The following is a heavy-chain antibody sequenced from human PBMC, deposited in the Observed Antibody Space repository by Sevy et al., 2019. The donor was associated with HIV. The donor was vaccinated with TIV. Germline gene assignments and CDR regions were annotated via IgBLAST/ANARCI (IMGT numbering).Heavy chain of an antibody. D-gene: IGHD3-22*01. CDR3: ARNLDYYDTSAFYS. Sequence: GGSLRLSCAASGFTFSYYDMNWVRQAPGKGLEWVSSISSAGSYIKYGDSVKGRFTISRDNAKNSLYLQMSSLRAEDTAVYFCARNLDYYDTSAFYSWGQGTPVTVSS. V-gene: IGHV3-21*01. CDR2: ISSAGSYI. J-gene: IGHJ5*01. CDR1: GFTFSYYD.